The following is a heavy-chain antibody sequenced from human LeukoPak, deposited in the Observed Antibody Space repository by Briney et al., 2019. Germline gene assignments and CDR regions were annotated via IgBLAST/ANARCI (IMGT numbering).Heavy chain of an antibody. CDR3: ARLSDIAGVGYYYYMDV. CDR2: INHSGST. D-gene: IGHD5-12*01. J-gene: IGHJ6*03. V-gene: IGHV4-34*01. Sequence: SSETLALTCAVYGGSFSGYYWIWIRQPPGKGLEWIGEINHSGSTNYNPSLKSRVTISVDTSKNQFSLKLSSVTAADTAVYYCARLSDIAGVGYYYYMDVWGKGTTVTISS. CDR1: GGSFSGYY.